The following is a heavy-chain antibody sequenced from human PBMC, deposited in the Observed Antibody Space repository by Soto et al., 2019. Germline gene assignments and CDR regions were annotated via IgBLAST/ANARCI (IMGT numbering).Heavy chain of an antibody. CDR3: ARQIYDSDTGPNFQYYFDS. CDR1: GYSFAGYW. Sequence: PGESLKISCKGSGYSFAGYWITWVRQKPGKDLEWMGRIDPSDSQTYYSPSFRGHVTISVTKSITTVFLQWSSLRASDTAKYYCARQIYDSDTGPNFQYYFDSWGQGTPVTVS. D-gene: IGHD3-22*01. V-gene: IGHV5-10-1*01. CDR2: IDPSDSQT. J-gene: IGHJ4*02.